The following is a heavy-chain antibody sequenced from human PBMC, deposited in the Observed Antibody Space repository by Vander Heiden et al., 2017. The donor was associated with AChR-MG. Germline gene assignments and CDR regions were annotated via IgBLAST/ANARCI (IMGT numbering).Heavy chain of an antibody. D-gene: IGHD3-3*01. J-gene: IGHJ4*02. Sequence: QVQLLESGGGVVQPGGSLRLSCAASGFTFSSYGMHWVRQAPGKGLEWVAFIRYDGSNKYYADSVKGRFTISRDNSKNTLYLQMNSLRAEDTAVYYCAKGEWLLRGYWGQGTLVTVSS. CDR1: GFTFSSYG. V-gene: IGHV3-30*02. CDR2: IRYDGSNK. CDR3: AKGEWLLRGY.